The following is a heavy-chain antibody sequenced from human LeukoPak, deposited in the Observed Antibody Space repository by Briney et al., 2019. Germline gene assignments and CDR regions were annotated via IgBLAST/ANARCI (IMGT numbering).Heavy chain of an antibody. CDR1: GFTFSSYD. D-gene: IGHD3-10*02. V-gene: IGHV3-13*01. CDR3: ARGDTTLGAFDI. CDR2: IGTAGDT. Sequence: GGSLRLSCAASGFTFSSYDMHWVRQATGKGLEWVSAIGTAGDTYYPGSVKGRFTISRENAKYSLYLQMNSLRAGDTAVYYCARGDTTLGAFDIWGQGTMVTVSS. J-gene: IGHJ3*02.